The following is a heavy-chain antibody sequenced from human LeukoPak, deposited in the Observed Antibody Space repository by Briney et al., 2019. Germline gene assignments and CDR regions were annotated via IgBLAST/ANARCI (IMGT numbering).Heavy chain of an antibody. Sequence: SETLSLTCTVSGGSISSYYWSWIRQPPGKGLEWIGYIYYGGSTNYNPSLKSRVTISVDTSKNQFSLKLSSVTAADTAVYYCARAQYQLLSNYYYYYMDVWGKGTTVTISS. CDR2: IYYGGST. CDR3: ARAQYQLLSNYYYYYMDV. J-gene: IGHJ6*03. D-gene: IGHD2-2*01. CDR1: GGSISSYY. V-gene: IGHV4-59*01.